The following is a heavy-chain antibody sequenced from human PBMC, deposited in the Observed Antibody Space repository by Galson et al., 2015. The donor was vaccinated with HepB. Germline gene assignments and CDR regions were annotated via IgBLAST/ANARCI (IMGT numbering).Heavy chain of an antibody. CDR3: AREGATRAFDI. CDR2: IYHSGST. D-gene: IGHD1-26*01. J-gene: IGHJ3*02. CDR1: GGSISSGGYS. Sequence: TLSLTCAVSGGSISSGGYSWSWIRQPPGKGLEWIGYIYHSGSTYYNPSLKSRVTISVDRSKNQFSLKLSSVTAADTAVYYCAREGATRAFDIWGQGTMVTVSS. V-gene: IGHV4-30-2*01.